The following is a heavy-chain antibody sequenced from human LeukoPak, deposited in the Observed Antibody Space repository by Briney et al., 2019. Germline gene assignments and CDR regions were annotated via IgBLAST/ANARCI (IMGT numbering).Heavy chain of an antibody. CDR1: GYTFTGYY. Sequence: ASVKVSCKASGYTFTGYYMHWVRQAPGQGLEWMGWINPNSGGTNYAQKFQGRVTLTRDTSINTAYMELSRLRSDDTAVYYCAREGDFWSAYTSYYYYYMDVWGKGTTVTVSS. D-gene: IGHD3-3*01. CDR2: INPNSGGT. J-gene: IGHJ6*03. V-gene: IGHV1-2*02. CDR3: AREGDFWSAYTSYYYYYMDV.